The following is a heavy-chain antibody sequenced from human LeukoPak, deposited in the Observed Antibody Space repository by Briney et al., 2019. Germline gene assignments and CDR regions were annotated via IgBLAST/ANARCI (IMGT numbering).Heavy chain of an antibody. V-gene: IGHV6-1*01. D-gene: IGHD3-22*01. J-gene: IGHJ4*02. CDR1: GDSVSSNSAA. CDR3: ARDLPNYYDSSGYYTNTFDY. CDR2: TYYRFKWYN. Sequence: SQTLSLTCAISGDSVSSNSAAWNWIRQSPSRGLEWLGRTYYRFKWYNDYAVSVKSRISINPDTSKNQFSLQLNSVTPEDTAVYYCARDLPNYYDSSGYYTNTFDYWGQGTLVIVSS.